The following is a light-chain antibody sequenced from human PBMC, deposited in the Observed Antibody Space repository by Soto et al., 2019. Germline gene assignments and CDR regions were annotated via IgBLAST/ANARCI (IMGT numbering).Light chain of an antibody. CDR3: SSYPSSSTLV. CDR1: SSDVGGYNY. V-gene: IGLV2-14*01. J-gene: IGLJ1*01. CDR2: EVS. Sequence: QSALTQPASVSGSPGQSITISCTGTSSDVGGYNYVSWYQQHPGKAPKLMIYEVSNRPSGVSNRFSGSKSGNTASLTISGLQAEDEADYYYSSYPSSSTLVFGTGTKVTVL.